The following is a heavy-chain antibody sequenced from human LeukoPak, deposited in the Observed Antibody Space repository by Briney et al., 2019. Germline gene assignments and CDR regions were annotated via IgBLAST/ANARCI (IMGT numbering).Heavy chain of an antibody. Sequence: SQTLSLTCTVSGGSISSGGYYRSWIRQPPGKGLEWIGYIYHSGSTYYNPSLKSRVTISVDTSKNQFSLKLRSVTAADTAVYYCARESKIYDGDGYHLDSWGQGTLVSVSS. CDR2: IYHSGST. CDR1: GGSISSGGYY. V-gene: IGHV4-30-2*01. CDR3: ARESKIYDGDGYHLDS. D-gene: IGHD3-22*01. J-gene: IGHJ4*02.